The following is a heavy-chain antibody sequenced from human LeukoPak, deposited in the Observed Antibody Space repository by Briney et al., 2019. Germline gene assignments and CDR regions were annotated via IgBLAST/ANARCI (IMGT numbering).Heavy chain of an antibody. CDR2: IYYSGST. Sequence: SETLSLTCTVSGVSISSYYWSWIRQPPGKGLEWIGYIYYSGSTNYNPSLKSRFTISVDKSKNQFSLKMSSVTAADTAVYYCARSSSAGRRWFDPWGRGTGVTVS. CDR3: ARSSSAGRRWFDP. D-gene: IGHD6-19*01. CDR1: GVSISSYY. V-gene: IGHV4-59*01. J-gene: IGHJ5*02.